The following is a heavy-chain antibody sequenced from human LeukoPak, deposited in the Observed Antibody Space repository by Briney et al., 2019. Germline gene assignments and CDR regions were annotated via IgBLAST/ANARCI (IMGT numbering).Heavy chain of an antibody. CDR1: GFTFSNAW. V-gene: IGHV3-15*01. CDR3: AKDRGGYCSGGRCSASGIWDY. D-gene: IGHD2-15*01. J-gene: IGHJ4*02. CDR2: IKSKTDGGTT. Sequence: GGPLRLSCAASGFTFSNAWMSWVRQAPGKGLEWVGRIKSKTDGGTTDYAAPVKGRFTISRDNSKNTLYLQMNSLRAEDTAVYYCAKDRGGYCSGGRCSASGIWDYWGQGTLVTVSS.